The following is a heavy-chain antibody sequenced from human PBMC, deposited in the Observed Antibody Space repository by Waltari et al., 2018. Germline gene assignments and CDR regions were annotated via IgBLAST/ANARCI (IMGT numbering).Heavy chain of an antibody. J-gene: IGHJ4*02. CDR1: GDSSTSSLDY. V-gene: IGHV4-39*01. Sequence: QLQLQESGPGLVKPSETLSLTCTVSGDSSTSSLDYCGWIRQPPGKRFEWIGIINYSGTTYYNPSLRSQVTMSVDMSKNQFSLKLTSVTAADTAVYYCARFTQVAGSSLLDYGGQGTLVTVSS. CDR3: ARFTQVAGSSLLDY. D-gene: IGHD6-19*01. CDR2: INYSGTT.